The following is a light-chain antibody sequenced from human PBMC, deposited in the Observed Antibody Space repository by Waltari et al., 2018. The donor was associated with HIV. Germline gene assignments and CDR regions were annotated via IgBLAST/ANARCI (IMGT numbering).Light chain of an antibody. J-gene: IGLJ2*01. V-gene: IGLV2-8*01. CDR1: SSDVGGYNY. Sequence: QSALTQPPSASGSPGQPDTIPCTGTSSDVGGYNYVSWYQQPPGKAPKLMMYEVRKLPAGVPGRFSVFNSGNTASLTVSGLHADDDAGYSCNSYAGSNSVVFGGGTKVAVL. CDR2: EVR. CDR3: NSYAGSNSVV.